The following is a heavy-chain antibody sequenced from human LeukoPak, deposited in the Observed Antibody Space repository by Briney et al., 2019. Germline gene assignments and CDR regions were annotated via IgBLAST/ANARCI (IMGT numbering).Heavy chain of an antibody. CDR2: INHSGST. CDR3: ARAKSPVRGVFDY. D-gene: IGHD3-10*01. CDR1: GGSFSGYY. J-gene: IGHJ4*02. Sequence: SETLSLTCEVYGGSFSGYYCNLIRQPSRKGLYLIGEINHSGSTNYNPSLKSRVTISVDTSKNQFSLKLSSVTAADTAVYYCARAKSPVRGVFDYWGQGTLVTVSS. V-gene: IGHV4-34*01.